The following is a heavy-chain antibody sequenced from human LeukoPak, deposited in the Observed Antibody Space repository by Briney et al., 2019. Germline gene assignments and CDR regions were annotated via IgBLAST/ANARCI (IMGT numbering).Heavy chain of an antibody. D-gene: IGHD4-17*01. CDR2: ISGSGSGT. CDR1: GFTFSSYA. CDR3: AKDRGTMTMVTTVFGS. V-gene: IGHV3-23*01. Sequence: PGGSLRLSCAASGFTFSSYAMGWARQAPGEGLEWVSGISGSGSGTYYTDSVKGRFTISRDNSKNTLYMQMNSLRVEDTAVYYCAKDRGTMTMVTTVFGSWGQGTLVTVSS. J-gene: IGHJ5*01.